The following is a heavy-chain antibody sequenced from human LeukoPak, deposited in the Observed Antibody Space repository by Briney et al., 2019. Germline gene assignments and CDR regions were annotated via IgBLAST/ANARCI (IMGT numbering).Heavy chain of an antibody. Sequence: PGGSLRLSCVASGFTFSSNGMHWVRQAPGKGLEGVTFIQYDGSKKYYADSVKGRFTISRDNSKNTLYLEMNSLRAEDTAVYYCAREGSDDSSGYYPFDYWGQGTLVTVSS. V-gene: IGHV3-30*02. J-gene: IGHJ4*02. CDR3: AREGSDDSSGYYPFDY. D-gene: IGHD3-22*01. CDR2: IQYDGSKK. CDR1: GFTFSSNG.